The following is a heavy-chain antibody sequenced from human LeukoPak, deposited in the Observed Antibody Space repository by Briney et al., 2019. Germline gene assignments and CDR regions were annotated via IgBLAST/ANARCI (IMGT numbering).Heavy chain of an antibody. Sequence: PSETLSLTCTVSGGSISSSSYYWGWIRQPPGEGLEWIGSIYYSGSTYYNPSLKSRVTISVDTSKNQFSLKLSSVTAADTAVYYCARQRRQSSSWYQNWFDPWGQGTLVTVSS. CDR3: ARQRRQSSSWYQNWFDP. J-gene: IGHJ5*02. CDR2: IYYSGST. CDR1: GGSISSSSYY. D-gene: IGHD6-13*01. V-gene: IGHV4-39*01.